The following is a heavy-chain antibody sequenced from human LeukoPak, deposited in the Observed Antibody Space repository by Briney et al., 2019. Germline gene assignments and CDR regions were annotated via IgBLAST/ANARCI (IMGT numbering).Heavy chain of an antibody. Sequence: PGGSLRLSCAASGFTFSSYSMNWVRQAPGKGLEWVSSISSSSSYIYYADSVKGRFTIPRDNAKNSLYLQMNSLRAEDTAVYYCTRHAEPNYYDSSGSTFDYWGQGTLVTVSS. CDR1: GFTFSSYS. V-gene: IGHV3-21*04. CDR3: TRHAEPNYYDSSGSTFDY. CDR2: ISSSSSYI. J-gene: IGHJ4*02. D-gene: IGHD3-22*01.